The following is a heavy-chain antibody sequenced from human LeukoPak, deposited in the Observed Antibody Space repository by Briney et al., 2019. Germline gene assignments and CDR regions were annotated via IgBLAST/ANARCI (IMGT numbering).Heavy chain of an antibody. CDR2: IIPIFGTA. J-gene: IGHJ6*02. Sequence: ASVKVSCKASGGTFSSHAISWVRQAPGQGLEWMGGIIPIFGTANYAQKFQGRVTITADESTSTAYMELSSLRSEDTAVYYCARCLYYDFWSGYYPYYYYYGMDVWGQGTTVTVSS. V-gene: IGHV1-69*01. CDR3: ARCLYYDFWSGYYPYYYYYGMDV. D-gene: IGHD3-3*01. CDR1: GGTFSSHA.